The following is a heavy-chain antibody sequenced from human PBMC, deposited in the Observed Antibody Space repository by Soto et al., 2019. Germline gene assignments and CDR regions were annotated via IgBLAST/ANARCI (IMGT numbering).Heavy chain of an antibody. D-gene: IGHD4-17*01. Sequence: QVQLQESGPGLVKPSGTLSLTCAVSGGAISSSSWWSWVRQPPGKGLEWIGEVFHSGSPNYNPSLKSRVTISLDKSKNQFSLKVSTVTAADTAVYYCTYGDYNNDYWGQGTLVTVSS. CDR1: GGAISSSSW. CDR2: VFHSGSP. CDR3: TYGDYNNDY. J-gene: IGHJ4*02. V-gene: IGHV4-4*02.